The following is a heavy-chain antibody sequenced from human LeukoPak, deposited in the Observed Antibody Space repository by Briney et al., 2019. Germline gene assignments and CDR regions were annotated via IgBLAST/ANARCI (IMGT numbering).Heavy chain of an antibody. V-gene: IGHV1-2*04. CDR1: GYTFTGYY. CDR2: INPNSGGT. CDR3: ARGGPKLTDYYYYYGMDV. Sequence: ASVKVSCKASGYTFTGYYMHWVRQAPGQGLEWMGWINPNSGGTNYAQKFQGWVTMTRDTSISTAYMELSRLRSDDTAVYYCARGGPKLTDYYYYYGMDVWGQGTTVTVSS. J-gene: IGHJ6*02. D-gene: IGHD1-7*01.